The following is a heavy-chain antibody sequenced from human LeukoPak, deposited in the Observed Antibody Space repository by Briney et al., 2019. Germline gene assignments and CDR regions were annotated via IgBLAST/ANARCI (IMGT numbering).Heavy chain of an antibody. CDR2: IIPILGIA. CDR1: GGTFSSYA. V-gene: IGHV1-69*04. J-gene: IGHJ4*02. CDR3: ARDRITIFGVVIDPLDY. D-gene: IGHD3-3*01. Sequence: SVKVSCKASGGTFSSYAISWVRQAPGQGLEWMGRIIPILGIANYAQKFQGRVTITADKSTSTAYMELSSLRSEDTAVYYCARDRITIFGVVIDPLDYWGQGTLVTVSS.